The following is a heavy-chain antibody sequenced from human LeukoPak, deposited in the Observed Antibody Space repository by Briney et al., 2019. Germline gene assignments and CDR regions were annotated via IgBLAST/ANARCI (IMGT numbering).Heavy chain of an antibody. CDR2: IYYSGRT. J-gene: IGHJ6*02. CDR1: GDSISNYY. Sequence: SETLSLTCTVSGDSISNYYWSWIRQSPGKGLEWIGYIYYSGRTNYNPSLKSRVTISLDTSKSQFSLKLNSVTAADTAVYYCAKEYYYGVDVRGQGTTVTVSS. V-gene: IGHV4-59*08. CDR3: AKEYYYGVDV.